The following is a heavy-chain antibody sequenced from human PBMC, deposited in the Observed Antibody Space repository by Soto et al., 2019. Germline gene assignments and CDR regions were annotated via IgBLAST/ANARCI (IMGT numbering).Heavy chain of an antibody. Sequence: GGSLRLSCAASGFTFSSYGMHWVRQAPGKGLEWVAVIWYDGSNEYYADSVKGRFTISRDNSNNTLYLQMNSLTAEDTAVYYCGRDPGHYYDSSGYPLGWFDPCGRGTLVTVSS. CDR3: GRDPGHYYDSSGYPLGWFDP. D-gene: IGHD3-22*01. J-gene: IGHJ5*02. CDR1: GFTFSSYG. CDR2: IWYDGSNE. V-gene: IGHV3-33*01.